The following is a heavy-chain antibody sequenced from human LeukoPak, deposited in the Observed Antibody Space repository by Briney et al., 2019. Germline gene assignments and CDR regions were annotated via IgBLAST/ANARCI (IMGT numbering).Heavy chain of an antibody. Sequence: SETLSLTCTVSGGSISSYYWSWVRQPAGKGLEWIGRIYTSGNTNYNPSLKGRVTMSVDTSENQFSLKLSSVTAADTAVYYCARHEVVVPFFDYWGQGTLVTVSS. CDR1: GGSISSYY. D-gene: IGHD2-15*01. CDR3: ARHEVVVPFFDY. J-gene: IGHJ4*02. V-gene: IGHV4-4*07. CDR2: IYTSGNT.